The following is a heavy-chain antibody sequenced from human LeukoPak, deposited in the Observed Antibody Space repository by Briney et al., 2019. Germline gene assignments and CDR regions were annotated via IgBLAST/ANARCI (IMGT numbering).Heavy chain of an antibody. Sequence: PGGSLRLSCAASGFTFSSYGMHWVRQAPGKGLEWVAFIRYDGSNKYYADSVKGRFTISRDNSKNTLYLQMNSLRAEDTAVYYCAKDPRYYYYMDVWGKGTTVTISS. CDR1: GFTFSSYG. CDR2: IRYDGSNK. CDR3: AKDPRYYYYMDV. J-gene: IGHJ6*03. V-gene: IGHV3-30*02.